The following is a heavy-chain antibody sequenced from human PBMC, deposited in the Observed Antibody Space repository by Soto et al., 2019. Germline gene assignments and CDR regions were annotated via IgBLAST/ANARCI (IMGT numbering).Heavy chain of an antibody. J-gene: IGHJ3*02. D-gene: IGHD3-22*01. CDR1: GGTFSSYA. V-gene: IGHV1-69*06. CDR2: IIPIFGTA. CDR3: ARGRYYYDSSGYYYNLHI. Sequence: QVQLVQSGAEVKKPGSSVKVSCKASGGTFSSYAISWVRQAPGQGLEWMGGIIPIFGTANYAQKFQGRVTITEDKSTSTAYMELSSLRSEDTAVYYCARGRYYYDSSGYYYNLHIWGQGTMVTVSS.